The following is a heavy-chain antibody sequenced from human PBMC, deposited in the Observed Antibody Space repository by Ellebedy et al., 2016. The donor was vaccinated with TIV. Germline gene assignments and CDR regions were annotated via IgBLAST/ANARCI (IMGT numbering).Heavy chain of an antibody. D-gene: IGHD1-26*01. CDR2: IDWVDDK. Sequence: SGPTLVKPTQTLTLTCTVSGFSLSTSGMCVIWIRQPPGKALEWLARIDWVDDKYYGTSLKTRLTISKDTSKNQVVLTMTNMDPVDTATYYCARTAAYSGMEVRDFDYWGQGTLVTVSS. J-gene: IGHJ4*02. V-gene: IGHV2-70*11. CDR1: GFSLSTSGMC. CDR3: ARTAAYSGMEVRDFDY.